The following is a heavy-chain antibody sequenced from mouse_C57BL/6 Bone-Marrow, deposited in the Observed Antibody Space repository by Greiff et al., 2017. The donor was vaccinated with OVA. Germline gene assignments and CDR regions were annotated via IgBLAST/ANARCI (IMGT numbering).Heavy chain of an antibody. CDR2: IYPGNSGT. CDR3: TRVRIYYGGGFDY. J-gene: IGHJ2*01. Sequence: VQLQQSGTVLARPGASVKMSCKTSGYTFTSYWMHWVKQRPGQGLEWIGAIYPGNSGTSYNQKFKGKAKLTAVTSASTAYMELSSLTNEDSAVNYCTRVRIYYGGGFDYWGQGTTLTVSS. CDR1: GYTFTSYW. V-gene: IGHV1-5*01. D-gene: IGHD1-1*01.